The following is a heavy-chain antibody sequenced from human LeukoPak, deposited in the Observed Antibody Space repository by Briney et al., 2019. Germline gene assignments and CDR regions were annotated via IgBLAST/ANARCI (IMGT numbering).Heavy chain of an antibody. Sequence: GASVKVSCKASGYTFTSYGISWVRQAPGQGLEWMGWISAYNGNTNYAQKLQGRVTMTTDTSTSTAYMELRSLRSDDTAVYYCARVRITMLRGTILRDFDYWGQGTLVTVSS. J-gene: IGHJ4*02. CDR2: ISAYNGNT. V-gene: IGHV1-18*01. CDR1: GYTFTSYG. CDR3: ARVRITMLRGTILRDFDY. D-gene: IGHD3-10*01.